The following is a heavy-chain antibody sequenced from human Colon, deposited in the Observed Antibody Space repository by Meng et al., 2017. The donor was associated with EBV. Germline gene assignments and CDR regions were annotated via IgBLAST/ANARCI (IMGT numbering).Heavy chain of an antibody. D-gene: IGHD5-24*01. CDR1: GASISSNNW. J-gene: IGHJ4*02. Sequence: QVALQSSASGLVSPAGTLSLPGPVSGASISSNNWGGWVRQLPGKGLEWIGEIYHGGNTNYNPSLKSRVTISVDRSNDQFSLSLSSVTAADTAVYYCARGNAYNAPSFDYWGQGTLVTVSS. CDR2: IYHGGNT. V-gene: IGHV4-4*02. CDR3: ARGNAYNAPSFDY.